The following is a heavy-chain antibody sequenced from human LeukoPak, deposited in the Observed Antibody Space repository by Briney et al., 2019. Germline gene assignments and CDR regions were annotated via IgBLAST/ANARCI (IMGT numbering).Heavy chain of an antibody. Sequence: KSSETLSLTCTVSGGSISSYYWSWIRQPAGKGLEWIGRIYTSGSTNYNPSLKSRVTISVDTSENQFSLKLSSVTAADTAVYYCARGGAYYDFWSGYYTDWFDPWGQGTLVTVSS. CDR3: ARGGAYYDFWSGYYTDWFDP. CDR1: GGSISSYY. J-gene: IGHJ5*02. D-gene: IGHD3-3*01. CDR2: IYTSGST. V-gene: IGHV4-4*07.